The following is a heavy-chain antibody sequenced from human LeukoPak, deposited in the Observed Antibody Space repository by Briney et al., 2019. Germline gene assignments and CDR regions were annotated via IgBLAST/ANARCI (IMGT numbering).Heavy chain of an antibody. J-gene: IGHJ4*02. V-gene: IGHV3-74*01. CDR2: INGDGSST. D-gene: IGHD5-18*01. Sequence: GGSLRLSCAASGFTFSTYWMHWVRQVPGKGLVWVSRINGDGSSTNYADSVKGRFTISRDNSKNTLYLQMNSLRAEDTAVYYCARAMRGYSYILEHWGQGTLVTVSS. CDR1: GFTFSTYW. CDR3: ARAMRGYSYILEH.